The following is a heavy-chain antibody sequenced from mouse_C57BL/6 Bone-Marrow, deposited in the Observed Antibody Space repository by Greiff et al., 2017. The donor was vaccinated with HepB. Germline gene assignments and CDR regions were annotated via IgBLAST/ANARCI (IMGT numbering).Heavy chain of an antibody. J-gene: IGHJ3*01. CDR2: IYPGGGYT. CDR1: GYTFTNYW. V-gene: IGHV1-63*01. CDR3: ASGAWFAY. Sequence: VQLQESGAELVRPGTSVKMSCKASGYTFTNYWIGWAKQRPGHGLEWIGDIYPGGGYTNYNEKFKGKATLTADKSSSTAYMQFSSLTSEDSAIYYCASGAWFAYWGQGTRVTVSA.